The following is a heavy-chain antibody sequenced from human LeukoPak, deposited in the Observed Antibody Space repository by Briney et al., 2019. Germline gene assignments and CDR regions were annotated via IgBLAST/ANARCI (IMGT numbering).Heavy chain of an antibody. D-gene: IGHD2-2*01. CDR2: INPNSGGT. V-gene: IGHV1-2*02. J-gene: IGHJ6*02. CDR3: AREYCSSTSCYPPDV. Sequence: ASVKVSCKASGYTFTGYYMHWVRQAPGQGLEWMGWINPNSGGTNYAQKFQGGVTMTRDTSISTAYMELSRLRSDDTAVYYCAREYCSSTSCYPPDVWGQGTTVTVPS. CDR1: GYTFTGYY.